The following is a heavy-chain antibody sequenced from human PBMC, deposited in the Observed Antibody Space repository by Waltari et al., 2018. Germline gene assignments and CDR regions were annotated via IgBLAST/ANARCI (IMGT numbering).Heavy chain of an antibody. Sequence: QITLKESGPTLVKPTQTLTLTCTFSGFSLTVSGAGVGWIRQPPGKALEWLTLIYWNDDERYSPSLRSRLTITKDTSKNHVVLTLTNVDPVDTATYFCAHISAVPGSPYYFDYWGQGTLVTVSS. CDR2: IYWNDDE. D-gene: IGHD6-19*01. CDR1: GFSLTVSGAG. CDR3: AHISAVPGSPYYFDY. J-gene: IGHJ4*02. V-gene: IGHV2-5*01.